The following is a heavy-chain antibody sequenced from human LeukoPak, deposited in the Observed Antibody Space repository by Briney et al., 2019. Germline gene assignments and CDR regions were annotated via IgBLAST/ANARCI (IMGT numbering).Heavy chain of an antibody. J-gene: IGHJ4*01. D-gene: IGHD2-15*01. CDR2: ISSSGSTI. Sequence: GGSLRLSCAASGFTFSSYEVNWVRQAPGKGLEWVSYISSSGSTIYYADSVKGRFTISRDNAKNSLYLQMNSLRAEDTAVYYCARAQPGYCSGGSCYEFDYWGHGTLVTVSS. V-gene: IGHV3-48*03. CDR1: GFTFSSYE. CDR3: ARAQPGYCSGGSCYEFDY.